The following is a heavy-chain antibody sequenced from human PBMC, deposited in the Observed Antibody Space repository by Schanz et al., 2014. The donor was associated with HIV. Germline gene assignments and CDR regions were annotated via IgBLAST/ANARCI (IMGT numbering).Heavy chain of an antibody. CDR2: IYTGGST. CDR1: GFIVSSNY. J-gene: IGHJ4*03. CDR3: ARARFGD. D-gene: IGHD3-3*01. V-gene: IGHV3-53*01. Sequence: EVQLVESGGALIQPGGSRRLSCAASGFIVSSNYMTWVRQAPGKGLEWVSLIYTGGSTSYADSVKGRFTISRDNSKNTLYLQMNSLRAEDTAVYFCARARFGDWGQGTLVTVSS.